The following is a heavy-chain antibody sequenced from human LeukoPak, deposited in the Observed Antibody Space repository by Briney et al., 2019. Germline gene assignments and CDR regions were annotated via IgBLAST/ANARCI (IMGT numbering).Heavy chain of an antibody. CDR2: TYYRSKWYN. V-gene: IGHV6-1*01. J-gene: IGHJ4*02. D-gene: IGHD3-22*01. CDR1: GDSVSSNSAA. CDR3: ARDVSSGYYFDY. Sequence: SQTLSLTCAISGDSVSSNSAAWNWIRQSPSRGLEWLGRTYYRSKWYNDYAVSVKSRITINADTSKNQFSLKLSSVTAADTAVYFCARDVSSGYYFDYWGQGILVTVSS.